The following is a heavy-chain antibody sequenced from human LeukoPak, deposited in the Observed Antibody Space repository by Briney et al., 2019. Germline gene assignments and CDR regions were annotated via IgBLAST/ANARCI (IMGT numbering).Heavy chain of an antibody. J-gene: IGHJ4*02. Sequence: SETLSLTCTVSGYSISSGYYWGWIRQAPGKGLEWIGSIYYHENTYYNSSLKSRVTISVDTSKNQFSLKLNSVTAADTAVYFCARRAYSAAYWKHFDYWGQGTLVTVSS. D-gene: IGHD1-1*01. CDR3: ARRAYSAAYWKHFDY. V-gene: IGHV4-38-2*02. CDR1: GYSISSGYY. CDR2: IYYHENT.